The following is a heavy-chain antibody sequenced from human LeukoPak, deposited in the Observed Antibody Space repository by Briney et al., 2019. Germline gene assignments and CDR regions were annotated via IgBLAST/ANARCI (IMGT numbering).Heavy chain of an antibody. V-gene: IGHV3-23*01. J-gene: IGHJ4*02. Sequence: PGGSLRLSCAASGFTFSSYAMSWVRQAPGKGLEWVSAISGSGGSTYYADSVKGRFTISRDNSKNTLYLQMNSLRAEDTAVYYCVKVGSGWYFFDYWGQGTLVTVSS. D-gene: IGHD6-19*01. CDR3: VKVGSGWYFFDY. CDR2: ISGSGGST. CDR1: GFTFSSYA.